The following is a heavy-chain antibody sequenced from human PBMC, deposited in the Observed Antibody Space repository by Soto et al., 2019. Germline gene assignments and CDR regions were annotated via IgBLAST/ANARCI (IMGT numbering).Heavy chain of an antibody. V-gene: IGHV4-34*01. J-gene: IGHJ5*02. CDR1: GGSFSGYY. CDR2: INHSGST. Sequence: SETLSLTCAVYGGSFSGYYWSWIRQPPGKGLEWIGEINHSGSTNYNPSLKSRVTISVDTSKNQFSLKLSSVTAADTAVYYCAALAAAGTALNWFDPWGQGTLVTVSS. CDR3: AALAAAGTALNWFDP. D-gene: IGHD6-13*01.